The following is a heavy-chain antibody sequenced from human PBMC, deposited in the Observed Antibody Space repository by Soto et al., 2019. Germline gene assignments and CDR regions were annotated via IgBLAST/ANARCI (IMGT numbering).Heavy chain of an antibody. CDR1: GYSFTSYW. CDR3: ARCIAVAGLRGSVGAFDM. V-gene: IGHV5-51*01. Sequence: PGESLKISCKGSGYSFTSYWIGWVRQMPGKGLEWMGIIYPGDSDTRYSPSFQGQVTISADKSISTAYLQWSSLKASDTAMYYCARCIAVAGLRGSVGAFDMWCQGTMVTVS. CDR2: IYPGDSDT. J-gene: IGHJ3*02. D-gene: IGHD6-19*01.